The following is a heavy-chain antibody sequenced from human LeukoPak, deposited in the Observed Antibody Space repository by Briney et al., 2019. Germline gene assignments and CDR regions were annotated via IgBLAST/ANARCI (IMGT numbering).Heavy chain of an antibody. J-gene: IGHJ4*02. CDR2: INPSGGST. CDR1: GYTFITCY. CDR3: AGSRLLLDY. D-gene: IGHD2-21*02. Sequence: ASVKVSCKASGYTFITCYMHWVRQAPGQGLEWMGIINPSGGSTSYAQKFQGRATMTGDTSTSTVYMELSSLRSEDTPVYYCAGSRLLLDYWGQGTLVTVSS. V-gene: IGHV1-46*01.